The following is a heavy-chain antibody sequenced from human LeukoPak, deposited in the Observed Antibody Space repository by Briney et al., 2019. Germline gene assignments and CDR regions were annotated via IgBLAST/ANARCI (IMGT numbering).Heavy chain of an antibody. CDR2: INPNSGGT. V-gene: IGHV1-2*02. J-gene: IGHJ4*02. CDR3: AREELLAFDY. D-gene: IGHD1-7*01. Sequence: ASVKVSCKASGYTFSSSGIYWVRQVPGQGLEWMGWINPNSGGTNYAQKFQGRVTMTTDTSISTAYMELSRLRSDDTAVYYCAREELLAFDYWGQGSLVTVSS. CDR1: GYTFSSSG.